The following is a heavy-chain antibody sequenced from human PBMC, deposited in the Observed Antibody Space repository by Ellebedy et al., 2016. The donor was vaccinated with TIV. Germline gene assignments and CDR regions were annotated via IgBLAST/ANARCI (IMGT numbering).Heavy chain of an antibody. J-gene: IGHJ4*02. CDR1: GAYISSTNW. Sequence: SETLSLTXVVSGAYISSTNWWSCVRQPPGRGLECLGQIYYTGSTTYNPSLRSRVTISVDKSKNQFSLILSSVTAADTAVYYCARVGASDGNPLDSWGQGTLVTVSS. V-gene: IGHV4-4*02. D-gene: IGHD5-24*01. CDR2: IYYTGST. CDR3: ARVGASDGNPLDS.